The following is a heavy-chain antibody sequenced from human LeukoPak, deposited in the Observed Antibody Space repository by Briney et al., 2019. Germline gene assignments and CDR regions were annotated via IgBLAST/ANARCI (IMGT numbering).Heavy chain of an antibody. CDR1: RFTFSNFA. V-gene: IGHV3-23*01. D-gene: IGHD2-2*01. CDR3: AKGVLPVPHQDAFDI. CDR2: ISASGDST. Sequence: GGSLRLSCAASRFTFSNFAMSWVRQAPGKGLEWVSAISASGDSTDYADSVKGRFTISRDNSKNTLYLQMNSLRAEDTAVYHCAKGVLPVPHQDAFDIWGQGTLVTVSS. J-gene: IGHJ3*02.